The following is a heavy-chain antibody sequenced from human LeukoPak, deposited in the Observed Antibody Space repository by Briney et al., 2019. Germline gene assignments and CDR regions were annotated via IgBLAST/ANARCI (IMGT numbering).Heavy chain of an antibody. D-gene: IGHD3-9*01. Sequence: SETQSLTCTVSGGSISSYYWSWIRQPAGKGLEWIGRIYTSGSTNYNPSLKSRVTMSVDTSKNQFSLKLSSVTAADTAVYYCARDSRNLRYFDWLSPMTNYYYYYMDVWGKGTTVTISS. CDR3: ARDSRNLRYFDWLSPMTNYYYYYMDV. CDR2: IYTSGST. J-gene: IGHJ6*03. V-gene: IGHV4-4*07. CDR1: GGSISSYY.